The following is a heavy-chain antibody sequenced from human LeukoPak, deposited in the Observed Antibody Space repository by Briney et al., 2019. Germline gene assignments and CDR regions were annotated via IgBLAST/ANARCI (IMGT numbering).Heavy chain of an antibody. CDR3: AREIAYCGGDCYSRFDY. CDR1: GDSVSSNSVT. D-gene: IGHD2-21*02. CDR2: TYYRSKWYN. Sequence: SQTLSLTCAISGDSVSSNSVTWNWIRQSPSRGLEWLGRTYYRSKWYNDYAVSVKSRITINPDTSKNQFSLQLNSVTPEDTAVYYCAREIAYCGGDCYSRFDYWGQGTLVTVSS. J-gene: IGHJ4*02. V-gene: IGHV6-1*01.